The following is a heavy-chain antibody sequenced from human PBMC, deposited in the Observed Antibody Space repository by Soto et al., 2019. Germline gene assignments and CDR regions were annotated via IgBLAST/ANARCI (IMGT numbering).Heavy chain of an antibody. CDR3: IKGRGGSYGRYYFDY. CDR2: ISWNSGNI. V-gene: IGHV3-9*01. D-gene: IGHD1-26*01. CDR1: GFTFDDYA. J-gene: IGHJ4*02. Sequence: EVQLVESGGGLVQPGRSLRLSCAASGFTFDDYAMHWVRQAPGKGLEWLSGISWNSGNIGYADSVKGRFTISRDNAKNSLYLQMNSLRPEDTALYYCIKGRGGSYGRYYFDYWCQGTLVTVSS.